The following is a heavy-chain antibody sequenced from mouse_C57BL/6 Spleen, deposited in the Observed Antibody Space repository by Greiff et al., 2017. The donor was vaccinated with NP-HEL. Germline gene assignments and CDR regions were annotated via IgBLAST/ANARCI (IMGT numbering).Heavy chain of an antibody. CDR2: ISYDGSN. CDR1: GYSITSGYY. Sequence: EVQLVESGPGLVKPSQSLSLTCSVTGYSITSGYYWNWIRQFPGNKLEWMGYISYDGSNNYNPSLKNRISITRDTSKNQFFLKLNSVTTEDTATYYCAGSIYYGNQGFDYWGQGTTLTVSS. V-gene: IGHV3-6*01. CDR3: AGSIYYGNQGFDY. D-gene: IGHD2-1*01. J-gene: IGHJ2*01.